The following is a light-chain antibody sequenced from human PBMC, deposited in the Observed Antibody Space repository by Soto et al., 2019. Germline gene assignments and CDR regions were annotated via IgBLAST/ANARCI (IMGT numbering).Light chain of an antibody. CDR2: GAS. J-gene: IGKJ3*01. Sequence: EIVLTQSPVTLSLSPGETATLSCGASQSISNNYLAWYQQKPGLAPRLLMYGASTRATGIPDRFSGSGSGTDFTLTISSLEPEDFAVYYCQQYDRSPFTFCPGTKVDIK. CDR3: QQYDRSPFT. V-gene: IGKV3D-20*01. CDR1: QSISNNY.